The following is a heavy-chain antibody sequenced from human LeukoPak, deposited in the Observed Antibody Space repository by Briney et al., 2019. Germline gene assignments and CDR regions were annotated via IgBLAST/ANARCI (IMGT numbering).Heavy chain of an antibody. J-gene: IGHJ5*02. CDR2: IYYSGST. CDR1: GGSISTYY. D-gene: IGHD3-22*01. Sequence: TSETLSLTCTVSGGSISTYYWSWIRQPPGKGLEWIGYIYYSGSTDSKPSLKSRVTISVDTSKNQFSLKLSSVTAADTAVYYCARVRGQDYYDSSGYPARANWFDPWGQGTLVTVSS. V-gene: IGHV4-59*01. CDR3: ARVRGQDYYDSSGYPARANWFDP.